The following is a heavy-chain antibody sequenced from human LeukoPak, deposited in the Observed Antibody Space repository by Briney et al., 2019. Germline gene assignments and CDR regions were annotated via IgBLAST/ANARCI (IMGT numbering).Heavy chain of an antibody. CDR1: GHTFTGYY. D-gene: IGHD3-3*01. Sequence: ASVKVSCKASGHTFTGYYMHWVRQAPGQGLEWMGWINPNSGGTNYAQKFQGWVTMTTDTSTSTAYMELSGLTSEDTAVYYCARSVGREELRFLEWLLIGYFDYWGQGTLVTVSS. J-gene: IGHJ4*02. CDR3: ARSVGREELRFLEWLLIGYFDY. CDR2: INPNSGGT. V-gene: IGHV1-2*04.